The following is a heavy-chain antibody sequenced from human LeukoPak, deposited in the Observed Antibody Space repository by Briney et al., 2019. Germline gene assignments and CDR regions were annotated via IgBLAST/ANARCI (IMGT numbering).Heavy chain of an antibody. CDR2: ISYSGST. Sequence: SETLSLTCTVSGGSISRSSYYWGWIRQPPGKGLECIGSISYSGSTFYNPSLKSRVTISVDTSKNQFSLKLSSVTAADTAVYYCARLGGYYDPPGYWGQGTLVTVSS. CDR3: ARLGGYYDPPGY. CDR1: GGSISRSSYY. V-gene: IGHV4-39*01. D-gene: IGHD3-22*01. J-gene: IGHJ4*02.